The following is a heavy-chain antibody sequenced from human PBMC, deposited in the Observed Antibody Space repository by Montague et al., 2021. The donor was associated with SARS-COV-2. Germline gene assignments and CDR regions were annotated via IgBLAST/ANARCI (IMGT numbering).Heavy chain of an antibody. CDR1: GDSVSINTAT. D-gene: IGHD2-15*01. CDR2: THHRFKWYH. J-gene: IGHJ3*02. CDR3: ARTTTRMLYPENAFDI. V-gene: IGHV6-1*01. Sequence: CAISGDSVSINTATRNWNRQSSSSRFEWLVRTHHRFKWYHDYAISLKSRITINPDTSKNQFSLQLSSVAPEDTAVFYCARTTTRMLYPENAFDIWGQGTMVTVSS.